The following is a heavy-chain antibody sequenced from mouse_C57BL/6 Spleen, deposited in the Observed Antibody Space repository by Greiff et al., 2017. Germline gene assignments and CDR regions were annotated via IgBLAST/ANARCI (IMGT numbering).Heavy chain of an antibody. Sequence: EVHLVESGPGLVKPSQSLSLTCSVTGYSITSGYYWNWIRQFPGNKLEWMGSISYDGSNNYNPSLKNRISITRDTSKNQFFLKLNSVTTEDTATYYCARAGYITTVVAPYFDVWGTGTTVTVSS. D-gene: IGHD1-1*01. V-gene: IGHV3-6*01. J-gene: IGHJ1*03. CDR2: ISYDGSN. CDR3: ARAGYITTVVAPYFDV. CDR1: GYSITSGYY.